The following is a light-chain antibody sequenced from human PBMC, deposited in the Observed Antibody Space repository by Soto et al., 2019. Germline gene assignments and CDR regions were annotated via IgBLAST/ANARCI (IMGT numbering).Light chain of an antibody. CDR3: QQYGSLPRT. V-gene: IGKV3-20*01. CDR1: QTVRSNY. CDR2: EAS. Sequence: ENVLTQSPGTLSLSTGDRATLSCRASQTVRSNYLAWYQQKPGQTPRLLIYEASSRFTGIPDRFTGSGSGTDFTLTINRLEPEDFAIYFCQQYGSLPRTFGQGSKVEVK. J-gene: IGKJ1*01.